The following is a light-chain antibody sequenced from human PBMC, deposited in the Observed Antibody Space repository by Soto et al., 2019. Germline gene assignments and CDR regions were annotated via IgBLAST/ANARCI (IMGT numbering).Light chain of an antibody. Sequence: DIQMTQSPSTLSASVGDRVTITCRASQSISSWLAWYQQKPGKAPKLLIYKASNLESGVPSRFSGSGSGTEFTLTISSLQPDDFATYSCQQYNTYSPPWTFGQGTKVEIK. CDR1: QSISSW. V-gene: IGKV1-5*03. CDR3: QQYNTYSPPWT. CDR2: KAS. J-gene: IGKJ1*01.